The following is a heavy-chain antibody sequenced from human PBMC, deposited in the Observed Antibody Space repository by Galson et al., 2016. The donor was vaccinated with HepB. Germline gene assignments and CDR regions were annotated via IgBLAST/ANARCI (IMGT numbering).Heavy chain of an antibody. CDR1: GGSISSGGYS. CDR3: VAVAVRGYYYGMDV. Sequence: TLSLTCTVSGGSISSGGYSWGWIRPHPGRGLEWIGYIYYSGSTFYNPSLKSRVTISVDTSKNHFSLKLSSVTAADTAVYYCVAVAVRGYYYGMDVWGQGTTVTVSS. J-gene: IGHJ6*02. CDR2: IYYSGST. V-gene: IGHV4-31*03. D-gene: IGHD6-19*01.